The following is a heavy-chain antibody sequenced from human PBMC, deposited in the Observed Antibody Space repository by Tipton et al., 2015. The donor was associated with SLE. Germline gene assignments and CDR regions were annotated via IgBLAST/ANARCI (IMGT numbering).Heavy chain of an antibody. V-gene: IGHV3-20*04. D-gene: IGHD2-21*01. J-gene: IGHJ3*02. Sequence: SLRLSCAASGFAVSSNYMSWVRQAPGKGLEWVSGINWNGGSTGYADSVKGRFTISRDNAKNSLYLQMNSLRAEDTALYYCARDPAYCGGNCYAFDIWGQGTKVIVSS. CDR2: INWNGGST. CDR1: GFAVSSNY. CDR3: ARDPAYCGGNCYAFDI.